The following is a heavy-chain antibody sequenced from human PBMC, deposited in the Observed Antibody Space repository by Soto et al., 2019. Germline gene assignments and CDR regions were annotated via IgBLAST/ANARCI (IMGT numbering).Heavy chain of an antibody. D-gene: IGHD2-15*01. CDR1: FWSIASNSYH. Sequence: PSETLSLTCSVSFWSIASNSYHWGWIRQPPGKGLEWIGSISYTGTTYYSPSLKSRVTISADTSKKQFSLRLDSATAADTAVYYCARLVVVAPVANVWGQGALVNVSS. V-gene: IGHV4-39*01. CDR3: ARLVVVAPVANV. J-gene: IGHJ4*02. CDR2: ISYTGTT.